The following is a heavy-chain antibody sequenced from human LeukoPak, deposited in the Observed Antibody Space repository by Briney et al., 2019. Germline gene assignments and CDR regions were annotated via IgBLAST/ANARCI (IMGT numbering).Heavy chain of an antibody. Sequence: ASVKVSCKASGYTFTGYYMHWVRQAPGQGLEWMGWINPNSGGTNYAQKFQGRVTMTRDTSISTAYMELSRLRSDDTAVYYCARESRITIFGVAGNWFDPWGQGTLVTASS. CDR1: GYTFTGYY. J-gene: IGHJ5*02. D-gene: IGHD3-3*01. CDR3: ARESRITIFGVAGNWFDP. CDR2: INPNSGGT. V-gene: IGHV1-2*02.